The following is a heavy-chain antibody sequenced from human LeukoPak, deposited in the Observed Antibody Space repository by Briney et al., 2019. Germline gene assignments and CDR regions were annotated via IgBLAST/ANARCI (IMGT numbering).Heavy chain of an antibody. Sequence: PGGSLRLSCAASGFTFSSYAMSWVRQAPGKGLEWVSAISGSGGSTYYADSVKGRFTISRDNSKNTLYLQMNTLKPEDTAVYYCATSPGYYESSPYDYWGQGTLVTVSS. D-gene: IGHD3-22*01. J-gene: IGHJ4*02. CDR1: GFTFSSYA. CDR3: ATSPGYYESSPYDY. CDR2: ISGSGGST. V-gene: IGHV3-23*01.